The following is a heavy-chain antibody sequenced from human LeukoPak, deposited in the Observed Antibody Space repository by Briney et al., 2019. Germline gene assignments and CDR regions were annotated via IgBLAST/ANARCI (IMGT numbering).Heavy chain of an antibody. D-gene: IGHD6-6*01. V-gene: IGHV4-34*01. CDR2: INQNAGT. CDR3: ARGRTRLSWLDP. J-gene: IGHJ5*02. Sequence: PSETLSLTCAVSGGSIRGYYWSWVRQSPGKGLEWIGDINQNAGTYYNPSLKSRVTMSIDSSKNQISLNVTAATAADTAIYYCARGRTRLSWLDPWGQGTLVTVSS. CDR1: GGSIRGYY.